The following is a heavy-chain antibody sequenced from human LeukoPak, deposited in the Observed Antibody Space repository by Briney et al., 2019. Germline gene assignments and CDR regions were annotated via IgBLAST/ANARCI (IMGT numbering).Heavy chain of an antibody. CDR3: ARDMVRYAFDI. J-gene: IGHJ3*02. CDR1: GGSISSSSYY. CDR2: IGDSRST. V-gene: IGHV4-39*07. Sequence: AETLTLTCTASGGSISSSSYYWGWLRPPQGKGLEWIGSIGDSRSTYDNASLKTRVTISVETPKNPFSLNRSSVTAADTAVYYCARDMVRYAFDIWGQGTMFTVSS. D-gene: IGHD3-10*01.